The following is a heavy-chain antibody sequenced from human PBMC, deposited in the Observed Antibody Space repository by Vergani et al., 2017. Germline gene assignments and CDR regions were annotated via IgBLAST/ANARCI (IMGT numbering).Heavy chain of an antibody. Sequence: QVQLQESGPGLVKPSETLSLTCTVSGGSISSYYWSWIRQPAGKGLEWIGRIYTSGSTNYNPSLKSRVTLSLDTSKKQISLHLTSVTAADTAVYYCARHISVVRPSSMTAFDYWGQGTLVTVSS. V-gene: IGHV4-4*07. CDR3: ARHISVVRPSSMTAFDY. D-gene: IGHD2-21*01. J-gene: IGHJ4*02. CDR2: IYTSGST. CDR1: GGSISSYY.